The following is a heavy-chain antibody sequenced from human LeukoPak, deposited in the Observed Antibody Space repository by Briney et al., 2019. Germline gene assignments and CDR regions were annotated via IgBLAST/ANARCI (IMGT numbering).Heavy chain of an antibody. CDR2: IYHTGNT. Sequence: WETLSLTCTVSGGSISSYFWTWIRQPPGKGLEWIGYIYHTGNTNYSPSLRGRVTMSIDTSRNQFSLKLNSVTATDTAVYYCAREGLAARRGGFDIWGQGTVVTVSS. CDR3: AREGLAARRGGFDI. V-gene: IGHV4-59*01. J-gene: IGHJ3*02. D-gene: IGHD6-6*01. CDR1: GGSISSYF.